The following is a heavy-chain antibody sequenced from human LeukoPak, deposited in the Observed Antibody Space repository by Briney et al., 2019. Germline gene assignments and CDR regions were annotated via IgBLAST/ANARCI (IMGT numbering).Heavy chain of an antibody. Sequence: SETLSLTCTVSGASITSNSYYWGWIRQPPGRGLEWIGGIYYSGSTYYNPSLKSRVTISVDTSKNQFSLKLSSVTAADTAVYYCAGDYSSTRTNWFDPWGQGTLVTVSS. CDR3: AGDYSSTRTNWFDP. CDR2: IYYSGST. CDR1: GASITSNSYY. V-gene: IGHV4-39*07. J-gene: IGHJ5*02. D-gene: IGHD6-13*01.